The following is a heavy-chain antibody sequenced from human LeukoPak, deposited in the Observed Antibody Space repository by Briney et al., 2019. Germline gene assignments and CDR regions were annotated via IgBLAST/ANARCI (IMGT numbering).Heavy chain of an antibody. CDR2: INRSGST. CDR3: ARSSYDGWFDP. V-gene: IGHV4-34*01. Sequence: SETLSLTCAVYGGSFSGYYWSWIRQPPGKGLEWIGEINRSGSTNYNPSLKSRVTISVDTSKNQFSLKLSSVTAADTAVYYCARSSYDGWFDPWGQGTLVTVSS. D-gene: IGHD5-12*01. J-gene: IGHJ5*02. CDR1: GGSFSGYY.